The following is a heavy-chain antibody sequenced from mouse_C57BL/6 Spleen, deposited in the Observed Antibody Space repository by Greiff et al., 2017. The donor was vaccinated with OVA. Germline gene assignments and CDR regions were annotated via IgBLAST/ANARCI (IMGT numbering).Heavy chain of an antibody. CDR1: GFSLTSYG. CDR3: PRNTNGDRMDY. Sequence: VKLMESGPGLVQPSQSLSITCTVSGFSLTSYGVHWVHQSPGQGLEWLGVIWRGGSTDYNAAFISRLSISTDNSKSKVVFKMNSRQADDTAIYYCPRNTNGDRMDYWGQGTSVTVSS. V-gene: IGHV2-2*01. D-gene: IGHD4-1*02. J-gene: IGHJ4*01. CDR2: IWRGGST.